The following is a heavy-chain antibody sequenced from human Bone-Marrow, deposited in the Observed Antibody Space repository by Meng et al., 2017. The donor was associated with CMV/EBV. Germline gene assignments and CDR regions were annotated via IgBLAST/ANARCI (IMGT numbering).Heavy chain of an antibody. CDR1: GFTFSSYG. J-gene: IGHJ4*02. V-gene: IGHV3-30*02. D-gene: IGHD6-13*01. Sequence: SGAASGFTFSSYGMHWVRQAPGKGLEGVAFIRYEGSNKYYADSVKGRFTITRDNSKNTLYLQMNLLRAEDTAVYFCAKDSSSCSNEHNYFDYWGQGTMVTVSS. CDR3: AKDSSSCSNEHNYFDY. CDR2: IRYEGSNK.